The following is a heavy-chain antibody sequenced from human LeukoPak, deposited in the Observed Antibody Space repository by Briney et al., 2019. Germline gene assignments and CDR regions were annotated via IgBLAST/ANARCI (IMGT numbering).Heavy chain of an antibody. V-gene: IGHV1-69*13. CDR1: GGTFSSYA. CDR2: IIPIFGTA. J-gene: IGHJ6*03. CDR3: ARQLYRVSGRYNWNEADGYYYYYMDV. Sequence: GASVKVSCKASGGTFSSYAISWVRQAPGQGLEWMGGIIPIFGTANYAQKFQGRVTITADGSTSTAYMELSSLRSEDTAVYYCARQLYRVSGRYNWNEADGYYYYYMDVWGKETTVTVSS. D-gene: IGHD1-20*01.